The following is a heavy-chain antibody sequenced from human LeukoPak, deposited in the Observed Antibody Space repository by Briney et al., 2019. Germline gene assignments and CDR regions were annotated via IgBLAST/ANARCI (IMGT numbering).Heavy chain of an antibody. CDR1: GGTFSSYA. D-gene: IGHD6-19*01. V-gene: IGHV1-69*04. Sequence: SVKVSCKASGGTFSSYAISWVRQAPGQGLEWMGRIIPILGIANYAQKFQGRVTITADKSTSTAYMELSSLRSEDTAVYYCARDVLLGYSSGGHYYYGMDVWGQGTTVTVS. CDR2: IIPILGIA. J-gene: IGHJ6*02. CDR3: ARDVLLGYSSGGHYYYGMDV.